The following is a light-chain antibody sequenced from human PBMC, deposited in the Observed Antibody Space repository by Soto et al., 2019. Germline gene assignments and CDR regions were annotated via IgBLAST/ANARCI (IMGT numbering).Light chain of an antibody. V-gene: IGKV3D-20*01. Sequence: EIVLTQSPATLSLSPGERATLSCRASQSVSSYLAWYQQKPGLAPRLLIYDASSRATGIPDRFSGSGSGTDFTLTISRLEPEDFAVYYCQQYGRSPWTFGQGTKVDIK. CDR3: QQYGRSPWT. CDR2: DAS. J-gene: IGKJ1*01. CDR1: QSVSSY.